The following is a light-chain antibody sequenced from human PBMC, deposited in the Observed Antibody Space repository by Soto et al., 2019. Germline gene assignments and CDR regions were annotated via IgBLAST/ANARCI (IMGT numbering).Light chain of an antibody. CDR2: DAS. CDR3: QQRSNWPLS. V-gene: IGKV3-11*01. J-gene: IGKJ4*01. Sequence: EIVLTQSPATLSLSPGERATLSCRASQSVSSLLAWCQQKSGQPPRLLISDASNRATGVPARFSGSGSGTDFTLIISSLEPEDFAVYYCQQRSNWPLSFGGGTKVEI. CDR1: QSVSSL.